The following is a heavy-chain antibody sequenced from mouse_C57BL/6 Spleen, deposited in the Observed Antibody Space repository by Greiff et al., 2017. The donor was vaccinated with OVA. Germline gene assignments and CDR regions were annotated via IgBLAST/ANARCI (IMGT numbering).Heavy chain of an antibody. Sequence: EVQVVESGGGLVQPGGSLSLSCAASGFTFTDYYMSWVRQPPGKALEWLGFIRNKANGYTTEYSASVKGRFTISRDNSQSILYLQMNALRAEDSATYYCARYPTTVVGAMDYCGQGTSVTVSS. CDR1: GFTFTDYY. D-gene: IGHD1-1*01. J-gene: IGHJ4*01. CDR2: IRNKANGYTT. V-gene: IGHV7-3*01. CDR3: ARYPTTVVGAMDY.